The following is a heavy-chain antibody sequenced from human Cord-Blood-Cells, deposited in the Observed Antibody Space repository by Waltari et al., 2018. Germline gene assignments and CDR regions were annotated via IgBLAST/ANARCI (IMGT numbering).Heavy chain of an antibody. CDR3: ARGTGYCSSTSCYYYYYGMDV. CDR1: GGSFSGYY. D-gene: IGHD2-2*01. Sequence: QVQLQQWGAGLLKPSETLSLTCAVYGGSFSGYYWSWIRQPPGKGLEWIGEINHSGRTNYHPSRKGRGTMSVDTSNNQFSRKLGSVTAADTAVYYCARGTGYCSSTSCYYYYYGMDVWGQGTTVTVSS. J-gene: IGHJ6*02. V-gene: IGHV4-34*01. CDR2: INHSGRT.